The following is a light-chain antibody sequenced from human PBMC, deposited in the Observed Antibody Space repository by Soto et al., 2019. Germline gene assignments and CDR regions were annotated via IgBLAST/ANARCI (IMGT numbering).Light chain of an antibody. Sequence: EIVLTQSPATLSLSPGERATLFSTASQSVGTYFAWYQPKPGQATRLLIDDSSNRATGIPARFSGSGSVKDFTLTISSLEPEDFAVDYCHQRSDWASTFGVGTKVGIK. J-gene: IGKJ4*01. CDR3: HQRSDWAST. CDR2: DSS. CDR1: QSVGTY. V-gene: IGKV3-11*01.